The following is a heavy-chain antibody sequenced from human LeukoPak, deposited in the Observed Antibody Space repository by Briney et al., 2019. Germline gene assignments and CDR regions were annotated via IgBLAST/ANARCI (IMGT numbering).Heavy chain of an antibody. D-gene: IGHD4-11*01. CDR3: ARSELTRYYYGMDV. CDR2: IGAYNGNT. Sequence: GASVKVSCKASGGTFSSYGISWVRQAPGQGLEWMGWIGAYNGNTNYAQKLQGRVTMTTDTSTSTAYMELRSLRSDDTAVYYCARSELTRYYYGMDVWGQGTTVTVSS. V-gene: IGHV1-18*01. CDR1: GGTFSSYG. J-gene: IGHJ6*02.